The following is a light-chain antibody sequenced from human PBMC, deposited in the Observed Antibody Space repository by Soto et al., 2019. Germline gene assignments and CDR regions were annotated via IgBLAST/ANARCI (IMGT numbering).Light chain of an antibody. CDR2: WGS. J-gene: IGKJ3*01. V-gene: IGKV2-28*01. CDR3: MQALQTPLT. CDR1: QSLVHSNGYTY. Sequence: DIVITQSPLSLPVTPGEPASISFRSIQSLVHSNGYTYLDWYLQKPGQSPQLLIYWGSNRASGVPDRFSGSGSGTDFTLKISRVEPEDVGVYYCMQALQTPLTFGTGTKVDIK.